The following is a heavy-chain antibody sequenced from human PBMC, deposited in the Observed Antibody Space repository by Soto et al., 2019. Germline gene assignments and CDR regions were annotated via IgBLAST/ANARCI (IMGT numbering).Heavy chain of an antibody. V-gene: IGHV4-34*01. CDR2: INHSGST. Sequence: TSEFVSLTCAVYVGSFSVYYWSWIQQPPGKGLEWIGEINHSGSTNYNPSLKSRVTISVDTSKNQFSLKLSSVTAADTAVYYCARGPLTVKGQYYYYYYMYVWGKGTTVTVSS. J-gene: IGHJ6*03. CDR1: VGSFSVYY. CDR3: ARGPLTVKGQYYYYYYMYV. D-gene: IGHD4-4*01.